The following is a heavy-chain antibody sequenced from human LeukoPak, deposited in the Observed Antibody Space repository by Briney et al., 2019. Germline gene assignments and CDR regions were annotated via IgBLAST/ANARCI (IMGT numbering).Heavy chain of an antibody. J-gene: IGHJ4*02. CDR1: GFTFSSYW. D-gene: IGHD3-22*01. V-gene: IGHV3-7*01. CDR3: ARDVFPMYYYDSSGY. CDR2: IKQDGSEK. Sequence: QSGGSLRLSCAASGFTFSSYWMSWVRQAPGKGLEWVANIKQDGSEKYYVDSVKGRFTISRDNAQNSLYLQMTSLRAEDTAVYYCARDVFPMYYYDSSGYWGQGTLVTVSS.